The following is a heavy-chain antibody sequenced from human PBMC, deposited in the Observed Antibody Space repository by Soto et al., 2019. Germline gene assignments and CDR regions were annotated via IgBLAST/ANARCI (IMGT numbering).Heavy chain of an antibody. V-gene: IGHV4-31*03. Sequence: SETLSLTCPVSGGSISSGGYYWSWIRQHPGKGLEWIGYIYYSGSTYYNPSLKSRVTISVDTSKNQFSLKLSSVTAADTAVYYCARVHDFWSGSPIDPWGQGTLVTVSS. CDR1: GGSISSGGYY. D-gene: IGHD3-3*01. J-gene: IGHJ5*02. CDR3: ARVHDFWSGSPIDP. CDR2: IYYSGST.